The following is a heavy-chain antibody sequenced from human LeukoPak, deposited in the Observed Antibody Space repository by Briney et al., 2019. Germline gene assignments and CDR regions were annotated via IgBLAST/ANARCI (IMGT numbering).Heavy chain of an antibody. J-gene: IGHJ4*02. D-gene: IGHD6-19*01. CDR3: AYADNNGWYYFDY. CDR2: ISGTGANT. CDR1: GCTFSSYA. Sequence: GGSLTLSCAVSGCTFSSYAMTWIRQAPGKGLEWVSAISGTGANTYYADSVKGRFTTPRDNPRSTLYLQMNSLSNEDTAVYYCAYADNNGWYYFDYWGQGTLVTVSS. V-gene: IGHV3-23*01.